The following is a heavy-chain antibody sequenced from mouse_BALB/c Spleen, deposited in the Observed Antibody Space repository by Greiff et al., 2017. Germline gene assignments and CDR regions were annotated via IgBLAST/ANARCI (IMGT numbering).Heavy chain of an antibody. V-gene: IGHV5-6-5*01. D-gene: IGHD2-4*01. Sequence: EVNVVESGGGLVKPGGSLKLSCAASGFTFSSYAMSWVRQTPEKRLEWVASISSGGSTYYPDSVKGRFTISRDNARNILYLQMSSLRSEDTAMYYCARGGGLRYYYAMDYWGQGTSVTVSS. J-gene: IGHJ4*01. CDR2: ISSGGST. CDR1: GFTFSSYA. CDR3: ARGGGLRYYYAMDY.